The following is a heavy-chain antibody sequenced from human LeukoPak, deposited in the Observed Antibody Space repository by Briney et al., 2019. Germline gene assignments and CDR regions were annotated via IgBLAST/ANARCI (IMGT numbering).Heavy chain of an antibody. Sequence: GGSLRLSCAASGFTFIDYDMHWVRHVIGKGLEWVSAIGIRGDTHYSGSVKGRFTISRENAESSFYLQMNSLRAEDTAVYYCARGGIQVSGIDEFDYWGQGTLVTVSS. D-gene: IGHD6-19*01. CDR3: ARGGIQVSGIDEFDY. CDR1: GFTFIDYD. J-gene: IGHJ4*02. CDR2: IGIRGDT. V-gene: IGHV3-13*01.